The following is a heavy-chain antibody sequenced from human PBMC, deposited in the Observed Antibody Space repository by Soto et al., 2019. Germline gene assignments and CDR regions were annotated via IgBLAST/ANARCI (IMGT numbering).Heavy chain of an antibody. D-gene: IGHD3-10*01. CDR3: ARDQDAPGASGFDP. CDR1: GFTFRSYA. V-gene: IGHV3-33*01. J-gene: IGHJ5*02. CDR2: IRYDGSNQ. Sequence: QGQLVESGGGMVKPGTSLRLSCAASGFTFRSYAMHWVRQAPGKGLEWVASIRYDGSNQRYAHSVRGRFTISRDNAKNTLVLQMRSLRVDDTAVYYCARDQDAPGASGFDPWGQGTLVTVSS.